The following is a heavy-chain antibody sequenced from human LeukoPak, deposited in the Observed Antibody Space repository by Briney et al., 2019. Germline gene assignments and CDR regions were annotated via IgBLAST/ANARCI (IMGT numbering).Heavy chain of an antibody. V-gene: IGHV1-2*06. J-gene: IGHJ4*02. D-gene: IGHD1-26*01. CDR2: INPNSGGT. CDR3: ARDSYSGSYFGFDY. Sequence: ASVKVSCKASGYTFTGYYMHWVRQAPGQGLEWMGRINPNSGGTNYAQKFQGRVTMTRDTSISTAYMELSRLRSDDTAVYYCARDSYSGSYFGFDYWGQGTLVTVSS. CDR1: GYTFTGYY.